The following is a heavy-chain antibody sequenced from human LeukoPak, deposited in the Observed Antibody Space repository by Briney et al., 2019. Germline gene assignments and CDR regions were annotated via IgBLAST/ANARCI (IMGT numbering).Heavy chain of an antibody. CDR3: AKDVCDSSTCCYAYYYYYYMDV. Sequence: PGGSLRLSCAASGFTFSSYAMSWVRQAPGKGLEWVSTISGSGGGTYYADSVKGRFTISRDNSKNTLYLQMNSLRGEETAVYYCAKDVCDSSTCCYAYYYYYYMDVWGKGTTVTVSS. CDR2: ISGSGGGT. CDR1: GFTFSSYA. J-gene: IGHJ6*03. D-gene: IGHD2-2*01. V-gene: IGHV3-23*01.